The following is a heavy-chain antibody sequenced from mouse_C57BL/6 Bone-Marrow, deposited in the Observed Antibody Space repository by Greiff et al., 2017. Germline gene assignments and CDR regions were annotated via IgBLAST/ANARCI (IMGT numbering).Heavy chain of an antibody. CDR2: INPSSGYT. Sequence: VKLQESGAELAKPGASVKLSCKASGYTFTSYWMHWVKQRPGQGLEWIGYINPSSGYTKYNQKFKDKATLKADKSSSTAYMQLSSLTYGNSTVEYCARNSNYVGWYFDVWGTGTTVTVSS. CDR1: GYTFTSYW. J-gene: IGHJ1*03. CDR3: ARNSNYVGWYFDV. D-gene: IGHD2-5*01. V-gene: IGHV1-7*01.